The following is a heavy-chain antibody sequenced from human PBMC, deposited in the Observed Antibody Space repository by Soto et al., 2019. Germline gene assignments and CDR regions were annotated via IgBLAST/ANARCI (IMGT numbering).Heavy chain of an antibody. CDR3: ARQYSSSWYSAFDY. Sequence: PGGSLRLSCAASGFTVSSNYMSWVRQAPGKGLEWVSVIYSGGSTYYADSVKGRFTISRDNSKNTLYLQMNSLRAEDTAVYYCARQYSSSWYSAFDYWGQGTLVTVSS. CDR2: IYSGGST. CDR1: GFTVSSNY. V-gene: IGHV3-53*01. J-gene: IGHJ4*02. D-gene: IGHD6-13*01.